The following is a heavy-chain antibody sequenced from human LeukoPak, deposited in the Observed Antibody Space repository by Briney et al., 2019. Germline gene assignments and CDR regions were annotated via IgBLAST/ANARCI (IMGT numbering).Heavy chain of an antibody. Sequence: SETLSLTCTVSGVSIRISSYYWGWIRQPPGKGLEWIVSIYYSGSTYYNPSLKSLTTISVAVETSKNQLTLKLSSVAAADTAVYYCARGHYSSSPHCDYWGQGALVTVS. V-gene: IGHV4-39*06. CDR2: IYYSGST. CDR3: ARGHYSSSPHCDY. CDR1: GVSIRISSYY. J-gene: IGHJ4*02. D-gene: IGHD6-6*01.